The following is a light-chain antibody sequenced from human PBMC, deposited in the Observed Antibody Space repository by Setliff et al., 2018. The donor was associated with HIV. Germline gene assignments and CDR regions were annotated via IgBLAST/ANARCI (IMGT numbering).Light chain of an antibody. CDR1: SSDVGGYDF. V-gene: IGLV2-14*03. CDR3: ASYRSPATYV. CDR2: DVS. Sequence: QSALAQPASVSGSPGPSITISCIGTSSDVGGYDFVSWYQQRPDKAPKLIIFDVSERPSGVSHRFSGSKSGNTASLTIPGLQTEDEGDYFCASYRSPATYVFGIGTKVTV. J-gene: IGLJ1*01.